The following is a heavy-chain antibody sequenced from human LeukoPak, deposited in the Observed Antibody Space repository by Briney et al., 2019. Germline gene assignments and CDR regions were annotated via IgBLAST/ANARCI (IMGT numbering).Heavy chain of an antibody. CDR3: ARGYSSIRGWFDP. Sequence: SQTLSLTCTVSGGSISRGGYYWSWIRQHPGKGLEWIGYIHYGGSTYYNPSLKSRVTISVDTSENQFSLKLSSVTAADTAVFYCARGYSSIRGWFDPWGQGTPVTVSS. D-gene: IGHD6-13*01. CDR1: GGSISRGGYY. CDR2: IHYGGST. J-gene: IGHJ5*02. V-gene: IGHV4-31*03.